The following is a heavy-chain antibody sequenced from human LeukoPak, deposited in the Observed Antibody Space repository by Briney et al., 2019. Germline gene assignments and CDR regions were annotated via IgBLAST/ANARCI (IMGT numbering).Heavy chain of an antibody. V-gene: IGHV1-8*01. Sequence: ASVKVSCKASGYTFTSYDINWVRQATGQGLEWMGWMNPNSGNTGYAQKFQGRVTMTRNTSISTAYMELSSLRSEDTAVYYCAREGEGYGYFSIPYYFDYWGQGTLVTVSS. CDR2: MNPNSGNT. CDR3: AREGEGYGYFSIPYYFDY. J-gene: IGHJ4*02. D-gene: IGHD5-18*01. CDR1: GYTFTSYD.